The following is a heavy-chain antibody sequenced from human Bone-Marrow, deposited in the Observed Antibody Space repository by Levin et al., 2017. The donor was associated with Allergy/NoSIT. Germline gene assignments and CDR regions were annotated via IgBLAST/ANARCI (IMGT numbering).Heavy chain of an antibody. CDR3: ARTRGYCSSTSCYYNWYFDL. V-gene: IGHV4-59*01. J-gene: IGHJ2*01. Sequence: PSETLSLTCTVSGGSISSYYWSWIRQPPGKGLEWIGYIYYSGSTNYNPSLKSRVTISVDTSKNQFSLKLSSVTAADTAVYYCARTRGYCSSTSCYYNWYFDLWGRGTLVTVSS. CDR2: IYYSGST. D-gene: IGHD2-2*01. CDR1: GGSISSYY.